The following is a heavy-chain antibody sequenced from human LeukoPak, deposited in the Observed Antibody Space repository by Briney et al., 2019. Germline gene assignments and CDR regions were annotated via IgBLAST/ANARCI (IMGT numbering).Heavy chain of an antibody. CDR2: IYYSGTT. V-gene: IGHV4-39*01. Sequence: PSETLSLTCTVSGGSISSSNSFWGWIRQPPGKGLEWIGSIYYSGTTYYNPSLKSRVTISVNTSKSQFSLELSSVTAADTAVYYCARVSGEGAILFDYWGQGTLVTVSS. D-gene: IGHD1-26*01. CDR3: ARVSGEGAILFDY. CDR1: GGSISSSNSF. J-gene: IGHJ4*02.